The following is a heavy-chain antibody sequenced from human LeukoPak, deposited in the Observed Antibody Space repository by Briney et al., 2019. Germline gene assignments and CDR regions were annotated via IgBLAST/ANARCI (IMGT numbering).Heavy chain of an antibody. CDR3: AREGPTAAPFDY. J-gene: IGHJ4*02. CDR1: GYSFTSYD. CDR2: INPSGGST. D-gene: IGHD2-2*01. Sequence: GSVRVSCTASGYSFTSYDMHWVRQAPGQGLEWMGIINPSGGSTSYAQRFQGRVAMTRDTSTTTVYMEVNSLTSEDTAVYFCAREGPTAAPFDYWGQGTLVTVSS. V-gene: IGHV1-46*01.